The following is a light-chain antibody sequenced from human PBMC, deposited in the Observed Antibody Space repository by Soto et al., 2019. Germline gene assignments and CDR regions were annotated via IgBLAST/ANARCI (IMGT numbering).Light chain of an antibody. V-gene: IGLV2-14*01. CDR3: SSYTSSRAYV. J-gene: IGLJ1*01. CDR1: SGDVGGYNY. Sequence: QSALTQPASVSGSPGQSITISCTGTSGDVGGYNYVSWYQQQSGKAPKLMIHEVSNRPSGVSNRFSGSKSGNTASLTISGLQAEDEAEYYCSSYTSSRAYVFXIGTKGTVL. CDR2: EVS.